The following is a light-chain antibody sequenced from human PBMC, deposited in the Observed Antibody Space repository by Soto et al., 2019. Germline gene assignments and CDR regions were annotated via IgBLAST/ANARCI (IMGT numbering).Light chain of an antibody. CDR2: KAS. J-gene: IGKJ1*01. Sequence: DIQMTQSPSTLSGSVGDRVTITCRASQTISSWLAWYQQKPGKAPKLLIYKASTLKSGVPSRFSGSGSGTEFKLTISSLRPDDFATYDCQHYNSYSEAFGQGTNVELK. V-gene: IGKV1-5*03. CDR3: QHYNSYSEA. CDR1: QTISSW.